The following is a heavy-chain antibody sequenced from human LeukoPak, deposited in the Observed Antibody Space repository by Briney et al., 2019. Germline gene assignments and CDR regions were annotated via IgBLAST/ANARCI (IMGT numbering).Heavy chain of an antibody. D-gene: IGHD6-25*01. CDR1: GFTFSSYW. J-gene: IGHJ6*03. CDR2: ITRSSTYM. V-gene: IGHV3-21*01. CDR3: ARDAALLPGKYYYYMDV. Sequence: GGSLRLSCAASGFTFSSYWMSWVRQAPGKGLERVSAITRSSTYMNYADSLKGRFTITRDNAKNSMYLQMNSLTAEDTAVYFCARDAALLPGKYYYYMDVWGKGTTVIVSS.